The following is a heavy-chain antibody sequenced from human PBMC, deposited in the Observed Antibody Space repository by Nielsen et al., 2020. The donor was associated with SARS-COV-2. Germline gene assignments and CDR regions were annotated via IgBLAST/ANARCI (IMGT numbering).Heavy chain of an antibody. J-gene: IGHJ6*02. Sequence: GGSLRLSCAASGFTFDDYAMHWVRQAPGKGLEWVSLISGDGGSTYYADSVKGRFTISRDNSKNSLYLQMNSLRTEDTALYYCAKDIIASDWVVVTAIREARYYYGMDVWGQGTTVTVSS. V-gene: IGHV3-43*02. D-gene: IGHD2-21*02. CDR2: ISGDGGST. CDR1: GFTFDDYA. CDR3: AKDIIASDWVVVTAIREARYYYGMDV.